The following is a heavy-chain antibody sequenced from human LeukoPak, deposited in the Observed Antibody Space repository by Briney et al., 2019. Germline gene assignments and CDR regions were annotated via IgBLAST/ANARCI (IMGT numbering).Heavy chain of an antibody. Sequence: GGSLRLSCAASGFTFSSYAMHWVRQAPGKGLEWVAVISYDGSNKYYADSVKGRFTIPRDNSKNTLYLQMNSLRAEDTAVYYCARDYWWNYDYWGQGTLVTVSS. CDR1: GFTFSSYA. CDR3: ARDYWWNYDY. V-gene: IGHV3-30-3*01. CDR2: ISYDGSNK. D-gene: IGHD1-7*01. J-gene: IGHJ4*02.